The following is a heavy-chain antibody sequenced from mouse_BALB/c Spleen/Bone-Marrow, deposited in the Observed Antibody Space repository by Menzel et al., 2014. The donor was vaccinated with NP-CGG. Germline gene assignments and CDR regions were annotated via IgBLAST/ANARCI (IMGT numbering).Heavy chain of an antibody. D-gene: IGHD4-1*01. J-gene: IGHJ2*01. Sequence: PVQGLEWIGIIHPSGSETRLNQKFKDKSTLTVDKASSTVYMQLSRPTSEDSAVYSCARRERTGMNYWGQGTTLTVSS. CDR2: IHPSGSET. V-gene: IGHV1-52*01. CDR3: ARRERTGMNY.